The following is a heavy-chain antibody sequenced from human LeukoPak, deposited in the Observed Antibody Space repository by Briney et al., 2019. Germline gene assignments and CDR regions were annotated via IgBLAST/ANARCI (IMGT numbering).Heavy chain of an antibody. CDR1: GGSISTTTYY. CDR3: ARGIAPSGPFYYYYMDV. D-gene: IGHD3-10*01. V-gene: IGHV4-39*07. Sequence: SETLPLTCIVSGGSISTTTYYWGWIRQPPGKGLEWIGSIYYSGSTYYNPSLKSRVTISVDTSKNQFSLKLSSVTAADTAVYYCARGIAPSGPFYYYYMDVWGKGTTVTISS. CDR2: IYYSGST. J-gene: IGHJ6*03.